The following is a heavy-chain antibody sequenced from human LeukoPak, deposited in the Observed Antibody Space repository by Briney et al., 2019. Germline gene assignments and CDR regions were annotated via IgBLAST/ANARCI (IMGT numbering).Heavy chain of an antibody. J-gene: IGHJ4*02. CDR2: ISDSGNT. CDR3: AKAPVTTCRGAYCYPFDY. D-gene: IGHD2-21*01. Sequence: GESLRLSCAASGFTLSSYAMSWVRQAPGKGLEWVSAISDSGNTYRADSVKGRFTISRDSSKNTLFLQMNRLRPEDAAVYYCAKAPVTTCRGAYCYPFDYWGQGTLVTVSS. CDR1: GFTLSSYA. V-gene: IGHV3-23*01.